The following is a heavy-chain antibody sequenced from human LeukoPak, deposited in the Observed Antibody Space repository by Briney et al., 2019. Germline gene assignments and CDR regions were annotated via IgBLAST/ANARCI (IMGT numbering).Heavy chain of an antibody. CDR1: GGSITNYY. CDR2: ISYTGST. CDR3: ARRVGYCGGDNCYESDS. V-gene: IGHV4-59*08. D-gene: IGHD2-15*01. Sequence: SETLSLTCTVSGGSITNYYWSWTRQPPGKGLEWIGHISYTGSTNYSPPLRSRVTISVDKPKSQFSLELRSVTAADTAVYYCARRVGYCGGDNCYESDSWGQGTLVTVSS. J-gene: IGHJ4*02.